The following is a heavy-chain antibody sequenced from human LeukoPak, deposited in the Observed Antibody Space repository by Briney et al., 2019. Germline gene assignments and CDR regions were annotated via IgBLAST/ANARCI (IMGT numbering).Heavy chain of an antibody. Sequence: GGSLRLSCAASGFSFSTYWMRWARQTPGRGLEWVANIKGDGCEINYVDSVKGRFTISRDNAKNSLSLQMNSLTADDTGVYYCAREGLPYSGDHWGQGTLVTVSS. J-gene: IGHJ4*02. CDR1: GFSFSTYW. D-gene: IGHD4-11*01. V-gene: IGHV3-7*01. CDR2: IKGDGCEI. CDR3: AREGLPYSGDH.